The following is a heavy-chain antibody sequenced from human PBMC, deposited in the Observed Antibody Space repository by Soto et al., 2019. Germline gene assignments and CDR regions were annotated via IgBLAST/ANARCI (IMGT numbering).Heavy chain of an antibody. CDR3: ARDRRGLGYCSSTSCYPGDAFDI. D-gene: IGHD2-2*01. CDR2: IYSGGST. Sequence: EVQLVESGGGLVQPGGSLRLSCAASGFTVSSNYMSWVRQAPGKGLEWASVIYSGGSTYYADSVKGRFTISRDNSKNTLYLQMNSLRAEDTAVYYCARDRRGLGYCSSTSCYPGDAFDIWGQGTMVTVSS. J-gene: IGHJ3*02. CDR1: GFTVSSNY. V-gene: IGHV3-66*01.